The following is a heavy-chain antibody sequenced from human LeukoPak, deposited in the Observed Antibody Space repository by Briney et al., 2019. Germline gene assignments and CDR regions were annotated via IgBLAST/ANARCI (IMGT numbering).Heavy chain of an antibody. J-gene: IGHJ6*02. Sequence: PGGSLRLSCAASGFTFDDYAMHWVRQAPGKGLEWVSLISGDGGSTYYADSVKGRFTISRDNSKNPLYLQMNSLRTEDTALYYCAKDMTEDYGDYYYGMDVWGQGTTVTVSS. CDR1: GFTFDDYA. CDR2: ISGDGGST. V-gene: IGHV3-43*02. D-gene: IGHD4-17*01. CDR3: AKDMTEDYGDYYYGMDV.